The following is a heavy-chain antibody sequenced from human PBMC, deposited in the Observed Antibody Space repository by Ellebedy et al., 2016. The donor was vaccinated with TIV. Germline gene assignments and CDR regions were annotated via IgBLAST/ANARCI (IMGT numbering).Heavy chain of an antibody. D-gene: IGHD2-21*02. V-gene: IGHV3-23*01. Sequence: GESLKISCAASGFTFSSYAMSWVRQGPGKRLEWVAAISGSDGSTHYADSVKGRFTISRDNSKNTLYLQMGSLTAEDTAVYSCAKSGGDSCWGQGTLVTVSS. J-gene: IGHJ4*02. CDR1: GFTFSSYA. CDR3: AKSGGDSC. CDR2: ISGSDGST.